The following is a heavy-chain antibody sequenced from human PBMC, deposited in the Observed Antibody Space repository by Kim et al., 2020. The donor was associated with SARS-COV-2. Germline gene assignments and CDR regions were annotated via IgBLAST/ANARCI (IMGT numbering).Heavy chain of an antibody. CDR3: ARVVGDWSAPFDY. CDR1: GYTFTGYY. CDR2: INPNSGGT. Sequence: ASVKVSCKASGYTFTGYYMHWVRQAPGQGLEWMGWINPNSGGTNYAQKFQGWVTMTRDTSISTAYMELSRLRSDDTAVYYCARVVGDWSAPFDYWGQGTLVTVSS. J-gene: IGHJ4*02. D-gene: IGHD1-26*01. V-gene: IGHV1-2*04.